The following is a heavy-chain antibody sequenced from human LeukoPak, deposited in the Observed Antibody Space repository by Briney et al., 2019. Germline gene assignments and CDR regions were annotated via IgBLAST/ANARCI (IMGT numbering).Heavy chain of an antibody. CDR2: INHSGST. J-gene: IGHJ6*02. Sequence: SEILSLTCAVYGGSFSGYYWSWIRQPPGKGLEWIGEINHSGSTNYNPSLKSRVTISVDTSKNQFSLKLSSVTAADTAVYYCASSTGYSSSWYYYYYGMDVWGQGTTVTVSS. D-gene: IGHD6-13*01. V-gene: IGHV4-34*01. CDR3: ASSTGYSSSWYYYYYGMDV. CDR1: GGSFSGYY.